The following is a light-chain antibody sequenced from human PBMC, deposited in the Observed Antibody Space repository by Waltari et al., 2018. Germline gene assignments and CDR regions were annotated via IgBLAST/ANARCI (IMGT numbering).Light chain of an antibody. CDR3: SSYAGGSWV. CDR2: EVT. Sequence: QSALTQPPSASGSPGQSVTIPCTGTSSDVGGFNYVSWYQQNPGKVPKLMIYEVTKRPSGVPDRFSGSKSGNTASLTVSWLQTEDEADYYCSSYAGGSWVFGGGTKLTVL. V-gene: IGLV2-8*01. J-gene: IGLJ3*02. CDR1: SSDVGGFNY.